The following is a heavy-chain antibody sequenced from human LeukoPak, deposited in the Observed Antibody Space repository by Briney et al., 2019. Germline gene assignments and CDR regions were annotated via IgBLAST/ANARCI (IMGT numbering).Heavy chain of an antibody. J-gene: IGHJ4*02. CDR1: GYSFTTYW. CDR3: ARPKDVAGDYFDY. D-gene: IGHD2-15*01. Sequence: GESLKISCQGSGYSFTTYWIGWVRQMPGKGLEWMGIIYPGDSDTRYSPSFQGQVTISADKSISTAYLQWSSLKASDTAMYYCARPKDVAGDYFDYWGQGTLVTVSS. V-gene: IGHV5-51*01. CDR2: IYPGDSDT.